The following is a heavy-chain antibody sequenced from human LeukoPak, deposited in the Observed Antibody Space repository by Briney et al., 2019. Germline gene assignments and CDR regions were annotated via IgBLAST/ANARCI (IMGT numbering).Heavy chain of an antibody. J-gene: IGHJ4*02. D-gene: IGHD4-17*01. CDR3: ARSPLQYGDYMDY. CDR1: GGSISSYY. CDR2: IYYSGST. Sequence: SETLSLTCTVSGGSISSYYWGWIRQPPGKGLEWIGYIYYSGSTNYNPSLKSRVTISVDTSKNQFSLKLSSVTAADTAVYYCARSPLQYGDYMDYWGQGTLVTVSS. V-gene: IGHV4-59*01.